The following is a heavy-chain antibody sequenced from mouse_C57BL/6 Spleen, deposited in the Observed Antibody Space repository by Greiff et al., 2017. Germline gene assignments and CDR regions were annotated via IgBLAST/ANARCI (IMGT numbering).Heavy chain of an antibody. Sequence: VQLQQSGPGMVKPSQSLSLTCTVTGYSITSGYDWHWIRHFPGNKLEWMGYISYSGSTNYNPSLKSRISITHDTSKNHFFLKLNSVTTEDTATYYCARGYYDYDGFDYWGQGTTLTVSS. CDR1: GYSITSGYD. CDR3: ARGYYDYDGFDY. CDR2: ISYSGST. V-gene: IGHV3-1*01. D-gene: IGHD2-4*01. J-gene: IGHJ2*01.